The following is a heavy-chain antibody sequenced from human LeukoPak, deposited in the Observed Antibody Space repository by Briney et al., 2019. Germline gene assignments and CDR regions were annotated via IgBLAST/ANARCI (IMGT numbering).Heavy chain of an antibody. CDR1: GFTFSNYG. D-gene: IGHD3-10*01. CDR2: ISSSGSTI. CDR3: AGRYSYYYGSGSAPDY. J-gene: IGHJ4*02. Sequence: GGSLRLSCAASGFTFSNYGMHWVRQAPGKGLEWVSYISSSGSTIYYADSVKGRFTISRDNAKNSLYLQMNSLRAEDTAVYYCAGRYSYYYGSGSAPDYWGQGTLVTVSS. V-gene: IGHV3-48*04.